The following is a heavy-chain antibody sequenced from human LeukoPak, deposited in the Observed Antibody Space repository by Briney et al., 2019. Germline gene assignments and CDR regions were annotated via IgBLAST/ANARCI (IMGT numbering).Heavy chain of an antibody. Sequence: PGGSLRLSCAASGFTFSGHWMSWVRQAPGKGLEWVANINLGGSDKYYVDSVKGRFTISRDNANNLLYLQMNSLRGEDTAVYYCTRDRSRAEDDWGQGTLVTVSS. CDR3: TRDRSRAEDD. CDR1: GFTFSGHW. V-gene: IGHV3-7*01. D-gene: IGHD1-14*01. J-gene: IGHJ4*02. CDR2: INLGGSDK.